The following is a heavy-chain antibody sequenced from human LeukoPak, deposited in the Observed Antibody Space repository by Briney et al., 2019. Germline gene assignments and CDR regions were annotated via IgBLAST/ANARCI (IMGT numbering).Heavy chain of an antibody. CDR2: ISSSSIYI. D-gene: IGHD1-7*01. Sequence: GSLRLSCAASGFTFSSYSMNWVRQAPGKGLEWVSSISSSSIYIYYADSVKGRFTISRDNAKNSLYLQMNSLRAEDTAVYYCAKTTQNYGGPLGYWGQGTLVTVSS. V-gene: IGHV3-21*01. J-gene: IGHJ4*02. CDR3: AKTTQNYGGPLGY. CDR1: GFTFSSYS.